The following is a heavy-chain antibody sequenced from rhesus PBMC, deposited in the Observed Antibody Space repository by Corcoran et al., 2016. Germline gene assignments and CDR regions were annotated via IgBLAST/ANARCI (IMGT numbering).Heavy chain of an antibody. CDR3: ARVGIAGTTGSLRFDV. CDR2: IDGNSATT. V-gene: IGHV4-73*01. Sequence: QVKLQQWGEGLVKPSETLSLTCAVYGGSISGYYYWSWIRQPPGKGLEGIGNIDGNSATTNHPPSLKIRVTISKDTSKTQFSLKLISVTAADTAVYYCARVGIAGTTGSLRFDVWGPGVLVTVSS. J-gene: IGHJ5-1*01. D-gene: IGHD1-14*01. CDR1: GGSISGYYY.